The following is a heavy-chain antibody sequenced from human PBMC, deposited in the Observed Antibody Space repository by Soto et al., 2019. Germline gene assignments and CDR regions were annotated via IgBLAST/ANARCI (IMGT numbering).Heavy chain of an antibody. CDR2: IRFDGANQ. D-gene: IGHD2-2*01. V-gene: IGHV3-33*01. J-gene: IGHJ4*02. Sequence: QVQLVESGGGVVQPGRSLRLSCAASGFTFSSHGMHWVRQAPCKGLEWVAIIRFDGANQYYADSVKGRFTVSRDNSKNTLYLQMNSLRAEDTAVYYCARQTSSLSFDYLGQGTLVTVSS. CDR3: ARQTSSLSFDY. CDR1: GFTFSSHG.